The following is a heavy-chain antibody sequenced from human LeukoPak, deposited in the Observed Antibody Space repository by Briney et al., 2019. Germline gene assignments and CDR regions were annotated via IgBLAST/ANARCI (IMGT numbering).Heavy chain of an antibody. D-gene: IGHD4-11*01. Sequence: GGSLRLSCAASGFTFSDYGMHWVRQAPGKGLEWVSYISSSSSTIYYADSVKGRFTISRDNARNSLYLQMNSLRDEDTAVYYCARSYSNHLFGMDVWGQGTAVTVSS. J-gene: IGHJ6*02. CDR1: GFTFSDYG. V-gene: IGHV3-48*02. CDR2: ISSSSSTI. CDR3: ARSYSNHLFGMDV.